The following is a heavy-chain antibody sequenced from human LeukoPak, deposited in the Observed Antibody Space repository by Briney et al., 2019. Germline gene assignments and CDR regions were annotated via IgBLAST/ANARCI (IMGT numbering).Heavy chain of an antibody. V-gene: IGHV4-34*01. J-gene: IGHJ5*02. CDR2: INHSGST. CDR3: ARHRIAARLTRIYWFDP. D-gene: IGHD6-6*01. CDR1: GGSFSGYY. Sequence: KPSETLSLTCAVYGGSFSGYYWSWIRQPPGKGLEWIGEINHSGSTNYNPSLKSRVTISVDTSKNQFSLKLSSVTAADTAVYYCARHRIAARLTRIYWFDPGAREPWSPSPQ.